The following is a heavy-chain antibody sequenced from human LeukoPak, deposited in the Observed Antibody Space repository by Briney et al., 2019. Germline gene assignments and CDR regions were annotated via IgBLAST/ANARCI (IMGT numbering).Heavy chain of an antibody. Sequence: GASVKVSCKASGYTFTGYYMHWVRQAPGQGLEWMGRINPNSGGTNYAQEFQGRVTMTRDTSISTAYMELSRLRSDDTAVYYCARYITVGATYQHFDYWGQGTLVTVSS. CDR1: GYTFTGYY. D-gene: IGHD1-26*01. J-gene: IGHJ4*02. CDR2: INPNSGGT. CDR3: ARYITVGATYQHFDY. V-gene: IGHV1-2*06.